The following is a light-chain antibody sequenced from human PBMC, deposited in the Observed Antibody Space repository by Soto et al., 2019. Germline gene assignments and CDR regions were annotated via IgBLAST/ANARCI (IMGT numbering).Light chain of an antibody. J-gene: IGLJ2*01. CDR2: RNN. V-gene: IGLV1-47*01. CDR1: SSNIGSNY. CDR3: AAWDDSLSGPV. Sequence: QAVVTQPPSASGTPGQRVTISCSGSSSNIGSNYVYWYQQLPGTAPKLLIYRNNQRPSGVPDRFSGSKSGTSASLAISGLRSEYEADYYCAAWDDSLSGPVFGGGTKLTV.